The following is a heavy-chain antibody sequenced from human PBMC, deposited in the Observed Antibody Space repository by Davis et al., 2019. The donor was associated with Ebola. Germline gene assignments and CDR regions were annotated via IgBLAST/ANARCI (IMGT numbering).Heavy chain of an antibody. Sequence: AASVKVSCKASGYTFTNYGITWVRQAPGQGLEWMGWINPHNGNTNYAQNVQGRVIMTTDTATTTAYMEVGGLRSEDTAVYYCARGSGSYYANWFDPWGQGTLVTVSS. D-gene: IGHD1-26*01. V-gene: IGHV1-18*04. CDR3: ARGSGSYYANWFDP. J-gene: IGHJ5*02. CDR1: GYTFTNYG. CDR2: INPHNGNT.